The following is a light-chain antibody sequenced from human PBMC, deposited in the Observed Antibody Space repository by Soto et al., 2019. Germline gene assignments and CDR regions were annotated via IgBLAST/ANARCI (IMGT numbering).Light chain of an antibody. J-gene: IGKJ1*01. CDR2: KAS. CDR1: QTISNW. Sequence: IQMTQSPSTLSASVGDRVTITCRASQTISNWLAWYQQKPGKAPKLLIYKASTLESGVPSRFSGSGSGTEFTLTISSLQPEDFATYYCQQYNSYSQTFGQGTKGDI. CDR3: QQYNSYSQT. V-gene: IGKV1-5*03.